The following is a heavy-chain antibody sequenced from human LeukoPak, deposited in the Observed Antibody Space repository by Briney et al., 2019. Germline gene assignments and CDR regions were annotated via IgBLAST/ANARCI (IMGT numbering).Heavy chain of an antibody. D-gene: IGHD4-11*01. J-gene: IGHJ4*02. V-gene: IGHV3-48*04. CDR2: ISSSGSTI. CDR1: GFTFSSYA. CDR3: ASQNGYSSYFDY. Sequence: GGSLRLSCAASGFTFSSYAMSWVRQAPGKGLEWVSYISSSGSTIYYADSVKGRFTISRDNAKNSLYLQMNSLRAEDTAVYYCASQNGYSSYFDYWGQGTLVTVSS.